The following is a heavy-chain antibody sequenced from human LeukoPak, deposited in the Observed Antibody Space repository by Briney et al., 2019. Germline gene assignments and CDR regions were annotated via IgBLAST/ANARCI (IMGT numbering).Heavy chain of an antibody. Sequence: GGSLRLSCAVSGFTFRDAAMTGVRQAPGKGLEWVSLISSSGNNAYYADSVKGRFTISRDNSKNTLSLQMNSLRVEDTAIYYCAKDIQLSTWGLGTMVTVSS. CDR2: ISSSGNNA. CDR3: AKDIQLST. CDR1: GFTFRDAA. D-gene: IGHD5-24*01. J-gene: IGHJ3*01. V-gene: IGHV3-23*01.